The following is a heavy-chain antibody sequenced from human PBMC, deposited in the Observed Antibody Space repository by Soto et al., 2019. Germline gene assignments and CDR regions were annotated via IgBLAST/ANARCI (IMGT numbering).Heavy chain of an antibody. J-gene: IGHJ4*02. CDR1: GFTFSSYS. CDR2: ISSSSSTI. CDR3: ARAESEWELPNGADY. D-gene: IGHD1-26*01. V-gene: IGHV3-48*01. Sequence: PGGSLRLSCAASGFTFSSYSMNWVRQAPGKGLEWVSYISSSSSTIYYADSVKGRFTISRDNAKNSLYLQMNSLRAEDTAVYYCARAESEWELPNGADYWGQGTLVTVSS.